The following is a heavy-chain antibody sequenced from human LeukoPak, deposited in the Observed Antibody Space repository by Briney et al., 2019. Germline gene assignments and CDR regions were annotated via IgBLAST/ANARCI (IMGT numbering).Heavy chain of an antibody. CDR1: AFSLSIYG. CDR2: ISSSSSSV. D-gene: IGHD4-17*01. CDR3: ARDTGDYGDLDAIDM. V-gene: IGHV3-48*02. Sequence: GGSLRLSCAPSAFSLSIYGINWVRQAPGKGLEWVSYISSSSSSVYYADSVKGRSTISRDNVKNSLYLQMNSLRDEDTAMYYCARDTGDYGDLDAIDMWGQGTMVTVSA. J-gene: IGHJ3*02.